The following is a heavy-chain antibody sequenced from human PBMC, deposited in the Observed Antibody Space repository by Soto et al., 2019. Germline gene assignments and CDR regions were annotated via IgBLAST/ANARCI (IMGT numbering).Heavy chain of an antibody. CDR2: IKSKNAGGTT. D-gene: IGHD6-19*01. CDR3: TTGCVTVAGLPEVYDYGMEV. V-gene: IGHV3-15*01. CDR1: GFTFNNAW. Sequence: DVQLVESGGSLVQPGGSLRVSCTASGFTFNNAWMTWVRQSPGKGLEWVGRIKSKNAGGTTDYAAPVKGRFTISRDDSKNTLYLQMNSLKTEDTGVYYCTTGCVTVAGLPEVYDYGMEVRVQGTTVTVSS. J-gene: IGHJ6*02.